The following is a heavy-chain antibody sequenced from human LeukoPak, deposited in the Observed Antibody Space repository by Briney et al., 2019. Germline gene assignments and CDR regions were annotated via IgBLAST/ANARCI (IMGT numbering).Heavy chain of an antibody. V-gene: IGHV3-30*02. J-gene: IGHJ6*03. CDR1: GFTLSSYG. CDR2: VRYDGSNK. CDR3: AKDAIAVAAYYYMDV. Sequence: GGTLRLSCAASGFTLSSYGMQWVRQAPGKRLEGVAVVRYDGSNKYYAASAKGRFTISRDNSKNTLYVQMNSLRAEDTAVYYCAKDAIAVAAYYYMDVWGKGTTVTVSS. D-gene: IGHD6-19*01.